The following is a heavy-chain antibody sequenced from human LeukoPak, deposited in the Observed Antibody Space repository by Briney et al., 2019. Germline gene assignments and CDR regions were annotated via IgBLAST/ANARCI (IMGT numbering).Heavy chain of an antibody. CDR1: GFTFDDYA. J-gene: IGHJ4*02. V-gene: IGHV3-23*01. Sequence: PGGSLRLSCAASGFTFDDYAMHWVRQAPGKGLEWVSAISGSGGSTYYADSVKGRFTISRDNSKNTLYLQMNSLRAEDTAVYYCAKDHYSSGWGIDYWGQGTLVTVSS. CDR3: AKDHYSSGWGIDY. D-gene: IGHD6-19*01. CDR2: ISGSGGST.